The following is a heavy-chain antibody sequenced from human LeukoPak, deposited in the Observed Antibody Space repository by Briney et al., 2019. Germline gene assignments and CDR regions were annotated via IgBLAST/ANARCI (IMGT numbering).Heavy chain of an antibody. CDR3: ARDGPRGYSYGLGI. D-gene: IGHD5-18*01. CDR2: IYSGGST. V-gene: IGHV3-66*01. J-gene: IGHJ4*02. Sequence: GGSLRLSCAASGFTFSSYAMSWVRQAPGKGLEWVSVIYSGGSTYYADSVKGRFTISRDNSKNTLYLQMNSLRAEDTAVYYCARDGPRGYSYGLGIWGQGTLVTVSS. CDR1: GFTFSSYA.